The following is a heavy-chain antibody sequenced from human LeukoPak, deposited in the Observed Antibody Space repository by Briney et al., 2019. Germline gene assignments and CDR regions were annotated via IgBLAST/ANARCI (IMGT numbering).Heavy chain of an antibody. D-gene: IGHD1-1*01. V-gene: IGHV3-21*01. J-gene: IGHJ5*02. CDR2: ISTMSNYI. CDR3: SRDRLGGIDL. Sequence: GGSLRLSCVASGFELSTDAINWVRPAPGKGREWVSSISTMSNYIFYGDSVKGRFTITRDNAKNSVYLQMNSLRPEDTAVYYCSRDRLGGIDLWGQGTLVTVSS. CDR1: GFELSTDA.